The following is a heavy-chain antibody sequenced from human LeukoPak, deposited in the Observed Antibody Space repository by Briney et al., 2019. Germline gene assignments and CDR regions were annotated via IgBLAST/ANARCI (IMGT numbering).Heavy chain of an antibody. CDR2: INHSGST. D-gene: IGHD3-10*01. Sequence: PSETLSLTCAVYGGSFSGYYWSWIRQPPGKGLEWIGEINHSGSTNYNPSLKSRVTISVDTSKNKFSLKLSSVTAADTAVYYCARWPQFTMVRGVPLLGYYMDVWGKGTTVTVSS. CDR3: ARWPQFTMVRGVPLLGYYMDV. V-gene: IGHV4-34*01. J-gene: IGHJ6*03. CDR1: GGSFSGYY.